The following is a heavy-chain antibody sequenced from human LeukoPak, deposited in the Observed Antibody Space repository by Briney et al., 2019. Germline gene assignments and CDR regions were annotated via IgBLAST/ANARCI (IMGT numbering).Heavy chain of an antibody. Sequence: PGGSLRLSCAASGFMFSSNWMSWVRLAPGKGLEWVANIKEDGTETYYVDSVKGRFTISRDNAKNSLYLQMNSLRAEDTALYYCVKSPGYNYGSSVYFDYWGQGTLVTVSS. CDR1: GFMFSSNW. CDR3: VKSPGYNYGSSVYFDY. D-gene: IGHD3-10*01. J-gene: IGHJ4*02. CDR2: IKEDGTET. V-gene: IGHV3-7*03.